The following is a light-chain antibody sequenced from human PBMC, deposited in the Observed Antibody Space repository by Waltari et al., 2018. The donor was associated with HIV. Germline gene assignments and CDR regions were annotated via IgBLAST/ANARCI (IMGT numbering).Light chain of an antibody. CDR2: GNS. J-gene: IGLJ2*01. V-gene: IGLV1-40*01. CDR1: SSNIGAGYD. CDR3: QSYDSSLSGSVV. Sequence: VTISCTGSSSNIGAGYDVHWYQQLPGTAPKLLIYGNSNRPSGVPDRFSGSKSGTSASLAITGLQAEDEADYYCQSYDSSLSGSVVFGGGTKLTVL.